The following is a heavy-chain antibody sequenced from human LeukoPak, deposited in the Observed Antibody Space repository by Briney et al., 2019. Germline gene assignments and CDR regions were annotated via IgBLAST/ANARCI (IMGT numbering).Heavy chain of an antibody. J-gene: IGHJ4*02. CDR1: GFTFSNYW. CDR3: ARGTGYAVFDH. CDR2: ISSDGSTT. V-gene: IGHV3-74*01. Sequence: GGSLRLSCVASGFTFSNYWMHWVRQAPGKGLVWVSRISSDGSTTTYADSVKGRLTISRDNAKDTLYLQMNSLRAEETAVYYCARGTGYAVFDHWGQGTLVTVSS. D-gene: IGHD5-12*01.